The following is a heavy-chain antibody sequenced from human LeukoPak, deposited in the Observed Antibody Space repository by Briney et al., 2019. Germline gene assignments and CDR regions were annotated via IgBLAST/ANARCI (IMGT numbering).Heavy chain of an antibody. V-gene: IGHV1-69*06. CDR1: GGTFSSYA. D-gene: IGHD3-22*01. J-gene: IGHJ1*01. Sequence: SVKVSCKASGGTFSSYAISWVRQAPGQGLEWMGGIIPIFGTANYAQKFQGRVTITADKSTSTAYMELSSLRSEDTAVYYCATYYYDSSGYTKANFQHWGQGTLVTVSS. CDR2: IIPIFGTA. CDR3: ATYYYDSSGYTKANFQH.